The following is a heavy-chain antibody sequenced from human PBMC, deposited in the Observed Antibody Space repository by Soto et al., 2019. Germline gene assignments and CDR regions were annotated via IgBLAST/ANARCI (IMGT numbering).Heavy chain of an antibody. CDR2: IYHSGST. Sequence: SETLSLTCAVSGYSISSGYYWSWIRQPPGKGLEWIGSIYHSGSTYYSPSFQGHVTISADKSISTAYLQWSSLKASDTAMYYCARRGGQLGYYYGMDVWGQGTTVTVSS. V-gene: IGHV4-38-2*01. CDR1: GYSISSGYY. J-gene: IGHJ6*02. D-gene: IGHD6-6*01. CDR3: ARRGGQLGYYYGMDV.